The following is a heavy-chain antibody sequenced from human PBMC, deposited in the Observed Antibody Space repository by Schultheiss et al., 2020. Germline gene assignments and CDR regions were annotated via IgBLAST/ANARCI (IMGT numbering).Heavy chain of an antibody. D-gene: IGHD3-10*01. CDR2: ISWDGGST. CDR1: GFTFDDYT. J-gene: IGHJ4*02. V-gene: IGHV3-43*01. Sequence: GESLKISCAASGFTFDDYTMHWVRQAPGKGLEWVSLISWDGGSTYYADSVKGRFTISRDNSKNSLYLQMNSLRTEDTALYYCAKSSGSYYNGYFDYWGQGTLVTVSS. CDR3: AKSSGSYYNGYFDY.